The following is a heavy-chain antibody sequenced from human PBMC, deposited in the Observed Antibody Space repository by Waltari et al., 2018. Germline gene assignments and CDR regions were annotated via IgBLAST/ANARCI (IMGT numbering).Heavy chain of an antibody. CDR2: ISWNSDSI. V-gene: IGHV3-9*01. J-gene: IGHJ4*02. Sequence: EVQLVESGGGLVPPGRSLRLPCAASGFTFDDYAMPWVRQAQGKGLEGVSGISWNSDSIGYADPVKGRFTSSRDNAKNSLYLQMNSLRAEDTALYYCAKDFGSSIQLLAYWGQGTLVTVSS. CDR1: GFTFDDYA. D-gene: IGHD5-18*01. CDR3: AKDFGSSIQLLAY.